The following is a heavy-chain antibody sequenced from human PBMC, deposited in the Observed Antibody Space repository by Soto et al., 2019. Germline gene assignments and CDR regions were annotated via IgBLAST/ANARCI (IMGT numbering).Heavy chain of an antibody. CDR2: INPYNGNT. Sequence: QVQLVQSGAEVKKPGASVKVSCKASGYTFTSYGISWVRQAPGQGLEWMGWINPYNGNTNYAQKLPGRVTRTTDTSTSTASMELRSLRSDDTAVYSCASDSFAVDYWAQGTLVTVSS. D-gene: IGHD3-16*01. CDR3: ASDSFAVDY. CDR1: GYTFTSYG. V-gene: IGHV1-18*01. J-gene: IGHJ4*02.